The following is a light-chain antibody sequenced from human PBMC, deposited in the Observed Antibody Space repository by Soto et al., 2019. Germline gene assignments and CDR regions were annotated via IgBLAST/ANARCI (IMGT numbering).Light chain of an antibody. CDR2: GVR. J-gene: IGLJ1*01. V-gene: IGLV2-14*01. CDR3: ISYTSSQARYV. CDR1: NSDVGIYDF. Sequence: QSALTQPASVSGTPGQSITISCTGSNSDVGIYDFVYWYQHHPGRAPKLIVSGVRHRPSGVSNRFSGSKSGNSASLAISGLQAEDEADYYCISYTSSQARYVFGTGTKLTVL.